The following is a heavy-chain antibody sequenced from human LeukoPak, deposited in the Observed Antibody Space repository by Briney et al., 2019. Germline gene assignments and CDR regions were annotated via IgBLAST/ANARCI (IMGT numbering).Heavy chain of an antibody. CDR1: GGSISSGGYS. J-gene: IGHJ4*02. Sequence: SQTLSLTCAVSGGSISSGGYSWSWIRQPPGKGLEWIGYIYHSGSTYYNPSLKSRVTISVDRSKNQFSLKLSSVTAADTAVYYCAREDGDYYPSAYWGQGALVTVSS. V-gene: IGHV4-30-2*01. CDR3: AREDGDYYPSAY. D-gene: IGHD4-17*01. CDR2: IYHSGST.